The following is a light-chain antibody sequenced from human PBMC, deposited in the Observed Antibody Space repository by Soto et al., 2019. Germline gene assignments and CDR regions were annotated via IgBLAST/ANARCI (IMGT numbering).Light chain of an antibody. J-gene: IGKJ4*01. CDR2: DAS. V-gene: IGKV3-11*01. Sequence: EIVLTQSPATLSLSPGERATLSCRASQSVSSYLAWYQQKPGQAPRLLLYDASNRSTGIPDRFSGSGSGTDFTLTISSLEPEDFAVYYCQQRSNWPPLLTFGGGTKVEIK. CDR3: QQRSNWPPLLT. CDR1: QSVSSY.